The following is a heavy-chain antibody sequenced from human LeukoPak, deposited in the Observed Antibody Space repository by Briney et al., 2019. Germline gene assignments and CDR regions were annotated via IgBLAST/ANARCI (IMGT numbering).Heavy chain of an antibody. CDR1: GFTFNKYA. CDR3: AKDGKTRNWNYFQAKPVY. Sequence: GGSLRLSCEASGFTFNKYAMSWVRQAPGKGLEWVSGISGSGGGTYYADSVKGRFSISRDISKNTLYLQMNSLRAEDTAIYYCAKDGKTRNWNYFQAKPVYWGQGTLVTVSS. CDR2: ISGSGGGT. V-gene: IGHV3-23*01. D-gene: IGHD1-7*01. J-gene: IGHJ4*02.